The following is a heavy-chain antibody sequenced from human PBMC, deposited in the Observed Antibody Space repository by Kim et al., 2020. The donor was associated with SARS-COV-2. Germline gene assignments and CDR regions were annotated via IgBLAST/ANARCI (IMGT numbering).Heavy chain of an antibody. D-gene: IGHD2-2*01. CDR3: ASIYCSSTSCYGYYYYYYGMDV. CDR2: IYYSGST. J-gene: IGHJ6*02. Sequence: SETLSLTCTVSGGSISSSSYYWGWIRQPPGKGLEWIGSIYYSGSTYYNPSLKSRVTISVDTSKNQFSLKLSSVTAADTAVYYCASIYCSSTSCYGYYYYYYGMDVWGQGTTVTVSS. CDR1: GGSISSSSYY. V-gene: IGHV4-39*01.